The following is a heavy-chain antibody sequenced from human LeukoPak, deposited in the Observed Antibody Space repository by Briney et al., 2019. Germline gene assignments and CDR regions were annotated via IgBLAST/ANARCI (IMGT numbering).Heavy chain of an antibody. CDR1: GYTFTTYG. CDR3: ARVAYYYDSSGLDV. D-gene: IGHD3-22*01. V-gene: IGHV1-18*01. Sequence: RASVKVSCKTSGYTFTTYGVSWVRQAPGQGLEWMGWISAYNGNTNYAQKLQGRVTMTTDTSTSTACMELRSLRSDDTAVYYCARVAYYYDSSGLDVWGQGTTVTVSS. J-gene: IGHJ6*02. CDR2: ISAYNGNT.